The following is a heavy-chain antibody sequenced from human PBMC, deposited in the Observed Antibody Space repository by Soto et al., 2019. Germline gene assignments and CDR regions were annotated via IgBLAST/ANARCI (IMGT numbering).Heavy chain of an antibody. CDR1: GFTFDDYA. V-gene: IGHV3-9*01. D-gene: IGHD1-26*01. Sequence: EVQLVESGGGLVQPGRSLRLSCAASGFTFDDYAMHWVRQAPGKGLEWVSGISWNSGSIGYGDSVKGRFTISRDNAKKSLYLQKHSLRAEDTALDYCAQDLRGWEAKMGSAFDSWGQGTMVTVSS. CDR2: ISWNSGSI. J-gene: IGHJ3*02. CDR3: AQDLRGWEAKMGSAFDS.